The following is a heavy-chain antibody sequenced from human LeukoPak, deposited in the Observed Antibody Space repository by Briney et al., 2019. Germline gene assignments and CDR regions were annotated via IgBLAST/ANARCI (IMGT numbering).Heavy chain of an antibody. Sequence: GRSLRLSCPASGLTFSSYSMNWVRQAPGKGLEWVSSISSSSSYIYYADSVKGRFTISRDNAKNSLYLQMNSLRAEDTAVYFCAREISYGDYPSGDAFDNWGQGTMVTVSS. CDR2: ISSSSSYI. J-gene: IGHJ3*02. V-gene: IGHV3-21*01. CDR3: AREISYGDYPSGDAFDN. CDR1: GLTFSSYS. D-gene: IGHD4-17*01.